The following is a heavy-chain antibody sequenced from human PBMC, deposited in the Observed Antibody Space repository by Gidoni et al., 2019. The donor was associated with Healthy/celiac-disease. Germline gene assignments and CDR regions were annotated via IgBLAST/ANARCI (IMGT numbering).Heavy chain of an antibody. CDR2: NNPNSGGA. Sequence: VQLVQSGAEVQKPGASVKVSCKASGYTFTDYFLHWVRQDPGQGLEWMGWNNPNSGGANYAQDFQGRVTMTRDTSISTAYMELIRLRSDDTAVYYCAKERGLVEYYLDYWGQGTLVTVSS. J-gene: IGHJ4*02. CDR1: GYTFTDYF. D-gene: IGHD2-8*02. CDR3: AKERGLVEYYLDY. V-gene: IGHV1-2*02.